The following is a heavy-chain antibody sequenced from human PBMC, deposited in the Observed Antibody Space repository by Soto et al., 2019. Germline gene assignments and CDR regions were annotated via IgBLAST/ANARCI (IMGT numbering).Heavy chain of an antibody. CDR2: IYSGGSA. CDR1: GFTVSSNY. Sequence: EVPLVESGGGLVQPGGSPRLSCAASGFTVSSNYMSWVRQAPGKGLEWVSVIYSGGSAYYADSVKGRFTISRDNSKNTLYLQMNSLRAEDTAVYYCARHGYSYGGGYFDYWGQGTLVTVSS. D-gene: IGHD5-18*01. V-gene: IGHV3-66*04. J-gene: IGHJ4*02. CDR3: ARHGYSYGGGYFDY.